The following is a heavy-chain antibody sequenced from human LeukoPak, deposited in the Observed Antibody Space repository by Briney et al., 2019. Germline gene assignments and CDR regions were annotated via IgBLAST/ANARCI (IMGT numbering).Heavy chain of an antibody. J-gene: IGHJ4*02. CDR3: AKVPGGVYSSGWSPLDY. Sequence: GGSLRLPCAASGFTFSSYSMNWVRQAPGKGLEWVSSISSSSSYIYYADSVKGRFTISRDNSKNTLYLQMNSLRAEDTAIYYCAKVPGGVYSSGWSPLDYWGQGTLVTVSS. D-gene: IGHD6-19*01. CDR1: GFTFSSYS. V-gene: IGHV3-21*04. CDR2: ISSSSSYI.